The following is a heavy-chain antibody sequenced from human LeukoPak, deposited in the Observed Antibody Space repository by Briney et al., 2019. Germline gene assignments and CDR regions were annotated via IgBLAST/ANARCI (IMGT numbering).Heavy chain of an antibody. CDR1: GFTFSSYR. CDR2: ISSRSSYI. D-gene: IGHD1-26*01. CDR3: AREGIVGADPHFDY. J-gene: IGHJ4*02. V-gene: IGHV3-21*01. Sequence: GGSLRLSCAASGFTFSSYRMNWVRQAPGKGLEWVSSISSRSSYIYYADSVKGRFTISRDNAKNSLYLQMNSLRAEDTAVYYCAREGIVGADPHFDYWGQGTLVTVSS.